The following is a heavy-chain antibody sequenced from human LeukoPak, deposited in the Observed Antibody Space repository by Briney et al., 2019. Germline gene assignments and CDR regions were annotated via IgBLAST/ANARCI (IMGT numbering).Heavy chain of an antibody. V-gene: IGHV3-15*07. CDR2: IKNKIDGGTT. J-gene: IGHJ4*02. D-gene: IGHD4-17*01. Sequence: PGGSLRLSCAASGFTFNLAWINWVRQAPGKGLEWVGGIKNKIDGGTTDYAAPVKGRFTISRDDSKNTVYLQMNSLKSEDTALYYCNTDGDYGDYVDSWGQGTLVTVSS. CDR1: GFTFNLAW. CDR3: NTDGDYGDYVDS.